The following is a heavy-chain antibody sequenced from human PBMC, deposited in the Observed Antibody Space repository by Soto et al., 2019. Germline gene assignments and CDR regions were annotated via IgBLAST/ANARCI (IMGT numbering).Heavy chain of an antibody. CDR3: ARGYCSGGSCYPSDY. J-gene: IGHJ4*02. Sequence: GASVKVSCKASGYTFTSYAMHWVRQAPGQRLEWMGWINAGNGNTKYSQKFQGRVTITRDTSASTAYMELSSLRSGDTAVYYCARGYCSGGSCYPSDYWGQGTLVTVSS. V-gene: IGHV1-3*01. D-gene: IGHD2-15*01. CDR2: INAGNGNT. CDR1: GYTFTSYA.